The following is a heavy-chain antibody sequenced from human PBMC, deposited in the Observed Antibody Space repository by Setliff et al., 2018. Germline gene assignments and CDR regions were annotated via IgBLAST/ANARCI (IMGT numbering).Heavy chain of an antibody. D-gene: IGHD3-3*01. CDR3: ARGAVLGVVNNYYYGMDV. J-gene: IGHJ6*02. V-gene: IGHV1-69*10. Sequence: SVKVSCKASGGTFSSSAISWVRQAPGQGLEWMGGIIPILGIANYAQKFQGRVTITADKSTSTAYMELSSLRSEDTAVYYCARGAVLGVVNNYYYGMDVWGQGTTVTVS. CDR1: GGTFSSSA. CDR2: IIPILGIA.